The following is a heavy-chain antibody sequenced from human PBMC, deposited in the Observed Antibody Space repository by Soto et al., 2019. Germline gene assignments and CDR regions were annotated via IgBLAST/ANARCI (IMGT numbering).Heavy chain of an antibody. Sequence: GGSLRLSCAASGFTFSSYGMHWVRQAQGKGLEWVAVIWYDGSNKYYADSVKGRFTISRDNSKNTLYLQMNSLRAEDTAVYNCARGDSRAAHPGGYYYYGMDVWAKGPRSPSP. CDR3: ARGDSRAAHPGGYYYYGMDV. CDR1: GFTFSSYG. D-gene: IGHD6-6*01. J-gene: IGHJ6*02. V-gene: IGHV3-33*01. CDR2: IWYDGSNK.